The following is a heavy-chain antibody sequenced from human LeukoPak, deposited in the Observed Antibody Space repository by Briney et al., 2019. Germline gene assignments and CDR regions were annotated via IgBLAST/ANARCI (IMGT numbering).Heavy chain of an antibody. J-gene: IGHJ4*02. CDR3: ARTVPGYPDDYFDY. Sequence: GGYLRLYCAASGFTFSRHWMSWVRQAPGKGLERVAHMNQDGSAIYSVDSVKGRFTISRDNDKNSLYLQMNGLTVADTAVYYCARTVPGYPDDYFDYWGQGTLVTVSS. CDR2: MNQDGSAI. D-gene: IGHD6-19*01. CDR1: GFTFSRHW. V-gene: IGHV3-7*01.